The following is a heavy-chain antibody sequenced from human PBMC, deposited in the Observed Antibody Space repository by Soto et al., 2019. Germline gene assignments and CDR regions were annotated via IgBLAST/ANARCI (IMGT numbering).Heavy chain of an antibody. D-gene: IGHD2-15*01. V-gene: IGHV4-59*01. CDR2: IYYSGST. CDR3: ARVRSGGFTFDY. CDR1: GGSISSYY. J-gene: IGHJ4*02. Sequence: TVSGGSISSYYWSWIRQPPGKGLEWIGYIYYSGSTNYNPSLKSRVTISVDTSKNQFSLKLSSVTAADTAVYYCARVRSGGFTFDYWGQGTLVPVSS.